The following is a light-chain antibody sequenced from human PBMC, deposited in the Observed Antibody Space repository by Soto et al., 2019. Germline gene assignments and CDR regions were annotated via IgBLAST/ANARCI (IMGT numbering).Light chain of an antibody. CDR1: SSNIGAGYD. CDR3: QSYDSSLSGV. Sequence: QSVLTQPPSVSGAPGLRVTISCTGSSSNIGAGYDVHWYQQFPGTAPKLLIYGDINRPSGVPDRFSGSRSGTSASLAITGLQAEDEADYYCQSYDSSLSGVFGGGTKLTVL. J-gene: IGLJ2*01. CDR2: GDI. V-gene: IGLV1-40*01.